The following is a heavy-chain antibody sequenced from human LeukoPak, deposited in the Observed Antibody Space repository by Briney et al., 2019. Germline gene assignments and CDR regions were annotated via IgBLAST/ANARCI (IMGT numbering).Heavy chain of an antibody. CDR2: ICAYNDNT. CDR1: GYTFTSYG. J-gene: IGHJ4*02. D-gene: IGHD3-10*01. V-gene: IGHV1-18*04. Sequence: ASVKVSCKASGYTFTSYGISWVRQAPGQGLEWMGWICAYNDNTNYAQKLQGRVTMTTDTSTSTAYMELRSLRSDDTAVYYCAREAGRVTMVRGVISPYYFDYWGQGTLVTVSS. CDR3: AREAGRVTMVRGVISPYYFDY.